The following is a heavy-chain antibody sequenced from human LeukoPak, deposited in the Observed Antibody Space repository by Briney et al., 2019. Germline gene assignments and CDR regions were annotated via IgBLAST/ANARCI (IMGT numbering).Heavy chain of an antibody. CDR2: ISGSGGST. CDR1: GFTFSSYA. D-gene: IGHD2-2*01. V-gene: IGHV3-23*01. Sequence: HPGGSLRLSCAASGFTFSSYAMSWVRQAPGKGLEWVSAISGSGGSTYYADSVKGRFTTSRDNSKNTLYLQMNSLRAEDTAVYYCAKVGATIVVVPAATHNWFDPWGQGTLVTVSS. J-gene: IGHJ5*02. CDR3: AKVGATIVVVPAATHNWFDP.